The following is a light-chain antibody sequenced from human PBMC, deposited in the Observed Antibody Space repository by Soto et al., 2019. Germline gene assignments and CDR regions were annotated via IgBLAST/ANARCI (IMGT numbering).Light chain of an antibody. J-gene: IGLJ1*01. CDR2: DVN. Sequence: QSALTQPRSVSGSPRQSVTISCTGTSSDVGGYNFVSWYQQHPGKVPKLMVFDVNKRPSGVPDRFSGSKSGNTASLTISGLQAEDEADFYCCSSAGGSSPYVFGTGTKRTVL. CDR1: SSDVGGYNF. V-gene: IGLV2-11*02. CDR3: CSSAGGSSPYV.